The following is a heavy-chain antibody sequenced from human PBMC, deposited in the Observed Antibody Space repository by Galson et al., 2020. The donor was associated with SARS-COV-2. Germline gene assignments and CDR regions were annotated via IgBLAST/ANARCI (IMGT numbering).Heavy chain of an antibody. Sequence: ETSETMSLTSPLYGDSIAGYYCTCIRPLPGSGMEWVGPVSDTGTPNYRTPLKSRLTIPVDPSNTQLTLTLSCVTDADTALYYCARRKDGYYDSLTGWMGESEYYDGMDVWGQGTTVTVSS. J-gene: IGHJ6*02. V-gene: IGHV4-59*10. CDR1: GDSIAGYY. CDR3: ARRKDGYYDSLTGWMGESEYYDGMDV. CDR2: VSDTGTP. D-gene: IGHD3-9*01.